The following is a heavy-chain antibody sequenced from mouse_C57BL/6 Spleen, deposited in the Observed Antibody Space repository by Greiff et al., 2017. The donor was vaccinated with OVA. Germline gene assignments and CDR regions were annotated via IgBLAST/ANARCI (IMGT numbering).Heavy chain of an antibody. CDR2: ISSGGSYT. CDR3: ARQDGSSPFAY. V-gene: IGHV5-6*01. J-gene: IGHJ3*01. CDR1: GFTFSSYG. Sequence: EVQGVESGGDLVKPGGSLKLSCAASGFTFSSYGMSWVRQTPDKRLEWVATISSGGSYTYYPDSVQGRFPISRDNAKNTLYLQRSSLKSEDTAMYYCARQDGSSPFAYWGKGTLVTVSA. D-gene: IGHD1-1*01.